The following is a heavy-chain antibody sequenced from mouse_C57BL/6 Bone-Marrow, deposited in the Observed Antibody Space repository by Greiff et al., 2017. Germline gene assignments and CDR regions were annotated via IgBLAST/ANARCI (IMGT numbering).Heavy chain of an antibody. CDR1: GFNIKDDY. J-gene: IGHJ3*01. CDR2: IDPENGDN. V-gene: IGHV14-4*01. D-gene: IGHD1-1*01. CDR3: TTEDYYGSSWFAY. Sequence: EVKLMESGAELVRPGASVKLSCTASGFNIKDDYMHWVKQRPEQGLEWIGWIDPENGDNEYASKFQGKATITADTSSNTAYLQLSSLTSEDTAVYYCTTEDYYGSSWFAYWGQGTLVTVSA.